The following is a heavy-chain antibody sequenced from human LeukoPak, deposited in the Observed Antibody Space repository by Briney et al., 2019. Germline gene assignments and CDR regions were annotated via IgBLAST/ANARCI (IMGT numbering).Heavy chain of an antibody. CDR2: ITGTSSHI. Sequence: GGSLRLSCTASGFTFSLYNMNWVRQAPGKGLEWTSSITGTSSHIYYADSVKGRFTISRGNAKNSLYLQLNSLRAEDTAVYYCARDEGLPAEYFQHWGQGTLVTVSS. CDR3: ARDEGLPAEYFQH. V-gene: IGHV3-21*01. J-gene: IGHJ1*01. CDR1: GFTFSLYN.